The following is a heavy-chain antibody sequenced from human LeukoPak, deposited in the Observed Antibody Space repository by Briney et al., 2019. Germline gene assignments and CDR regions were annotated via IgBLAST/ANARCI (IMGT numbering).Heavy chain of an antibody. CDR1: GFTFSSYT. V-gene: IGHV3-21*01. D-gene: IGHD2-21*02. Sequence: GGSLRLSCAASGFTFSSYTMNWVRQAPGKGLEWVSSITSNTRYIFYADSVKGRFTISRDNAKNSLYLQMNSVRAEDTAVYYCARGWRRWVTAIGDWYFDLWGRGTLVTVSS. CDR3: ARGWRRWVTAIGDWYFDL. J-gene: IGHJ2*01. CDR2: ITSNTRYI.